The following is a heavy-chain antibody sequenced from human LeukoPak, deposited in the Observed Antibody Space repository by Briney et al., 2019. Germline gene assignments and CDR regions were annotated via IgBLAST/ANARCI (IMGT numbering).Heavy chain of an antibody. D-gene: IGHD2-2*01. CDR3: ARGRERVVPAANNWFDP. Sequence: SETLSLTCTVSGGSISGGIHYWAWIRQSPGKGLEWVGSIYYGGSTYYKPSLGSRVTISVDTSKNQFSLKLSSVTAADTAVYYCARGRERVVPAANNWFDPWGQGTLVTVSS. CDR2: IYYGGST. V-gene: IGHV4-39*07. J-gene: IGHJ5*02. CDR1: GGSISGGIHY.